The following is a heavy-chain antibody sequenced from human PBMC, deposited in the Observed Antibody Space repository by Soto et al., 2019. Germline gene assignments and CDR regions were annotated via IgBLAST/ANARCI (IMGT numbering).Heavy chain of an antibody. CDR1: GGTFSSYA. CDR3: ASLLDYYDSSGYYVEYFDY. D-gene: IGHD3-22*01. Sequence: SVKVSCKASGGTFSSYAISWVRQAPGQGLEWMGGIIPIFGTANYAQKFQGRVTITADESTSTAYMELSSLRSEDTAVYYCASLLDYYDSSGYYVEYFDYWGQGTLVTVSS. V-gene: IGHV1-69*13. J-gene: IGHJ4*02. CDR2: IIPIFGTA.